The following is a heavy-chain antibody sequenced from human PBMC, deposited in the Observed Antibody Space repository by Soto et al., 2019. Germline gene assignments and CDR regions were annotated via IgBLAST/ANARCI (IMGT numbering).Heavy chain of an antibody. Sequence: ASVKVSCKASGYTFTSYAMNWVRQAPGQGLEWMGWINTNTGNPTYAQGFTGRFVFSLDTSVSTAYLQICSLKAEDTAVYYCARAPDPVSYDILTGAWFDPWGQGTLVTVSS. D-gene: IGHD3-9*01. J-gene: IGHJ5*02. V-gene: IGHV7-4-1*01. CDR3: ARAPDPVSYDILTGAWFDP. CDR2: INTNTGNP. CDR1: GYTFTSYA.